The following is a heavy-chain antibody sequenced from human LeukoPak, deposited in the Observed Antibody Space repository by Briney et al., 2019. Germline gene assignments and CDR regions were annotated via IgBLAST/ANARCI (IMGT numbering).Heavy chain of an antibody. CDR2: IYYSGST. D-gene: IGHD5-24*01. Sequence: PSETLSLTCTVSGGSISSYYWSWIRQPPGKGLEGIGYIYYSGSTNYNPSLKSRVTISVDTSKNQFSLKLSSVTAADTAVYYCARERVEMATIIDYWGQGTLVTVSS. CDR3: ARERVEMATIIDY. J-gene: IGHJ4*02. V-gene: IGHV4-59*01. CDR1: GGSISSYY.